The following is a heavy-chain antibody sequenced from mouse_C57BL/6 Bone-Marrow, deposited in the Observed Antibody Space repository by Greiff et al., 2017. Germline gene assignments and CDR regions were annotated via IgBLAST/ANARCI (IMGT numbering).Heavy chain of an antibody. D-gene: IGHD2-4*01. Sequence: EVKLVESEGGLVQPGSSMKLSCTASGFTFSDYYMAWVRQVPEKGLEWVANINYDGSSTYYLDSLKSRFIISRDNAKNILYLQMSSLKSEDTATYYCARDGGLRQNAMDYWGQGTSVTVSS. CDR2: INYDGSST. J-gene: IGHJ4*01. CDR3: ARDGGLRQNAMDY. V-gene: IGHV5-16*01. CDR1: GFTFSDYY.